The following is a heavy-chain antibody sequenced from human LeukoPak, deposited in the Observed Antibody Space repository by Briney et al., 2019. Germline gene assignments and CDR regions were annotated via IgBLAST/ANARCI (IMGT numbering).Heavy chain of an antibody. CDR2: ISGSGGST. D-gene: IGHD1-26*01. CDR3: AKDDGGSYYIYYYYMDV. J-gene: IGHJ6*03. V-gene: IGHV3-23*01. Sequence: GGSLRLSCAASGFTFSSYGMSWVRQAPGKGLEWVSAISGSGGSTYYADSVKGRFTISRDNSKNTLYLQMNSLRAEDTAVYYCAKDDGGSYYIYYYYMDVWGKGTTVTISS. CDR1: GFTFSSYG.